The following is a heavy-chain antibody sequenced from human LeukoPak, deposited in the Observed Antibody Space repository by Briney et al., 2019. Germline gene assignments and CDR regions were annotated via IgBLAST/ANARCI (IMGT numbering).Heavy chain of an antibody. CDR3: ARDRDRYYADY. CDR2: IKQEGSEK. CDR1: GFTFSSYW. V-gene: IGHV3-7*01. Sequence: GGSLRLSCAASGFTFSSYWMSWVRQAPGKGLEWVANIKQEGSEKYYVDSVKGRFTISRDNAKNSLYLQMNSLRAEDTAVYYCARDRDRYYADYWGQGTLVTVTS. J-gene: IGHJ4*02. D-gene: IGHD3-3*01.